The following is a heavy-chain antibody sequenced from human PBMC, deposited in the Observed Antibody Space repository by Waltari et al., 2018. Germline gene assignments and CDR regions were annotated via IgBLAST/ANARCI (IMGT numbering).Heavy chain of an antibody. CDR1: GGSISSYY. CDR2: IYYSGST. CDR3: AVSLSHNLDFDY. J-gene: IGHJ4*02. Sequence: QVQLQESGPGLVKPSETLSLTCTVSGGSISSYYWSWILQPPGKGLEWIGYIYYSGSTNYNPSLKSRVTISVDTSKNQFSLKLSSVTAADTAVYYCAVSLSHNLDFDYWGQGTLVTVSS. V-gene: IGHV4-59*01. D-gene: IGHD1-20*01.